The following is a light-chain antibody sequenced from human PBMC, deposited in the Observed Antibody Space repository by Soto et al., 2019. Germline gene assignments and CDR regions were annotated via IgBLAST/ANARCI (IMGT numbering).Light chain of an antibody. V-gene: IGKV3-20*01. CDR2: SAS. CDR1: QSVSGDY. J-gene: IGKJ4*01. Sequence: EIVLTQSPGTLSLSPGERATLSCRASQSVSGDYLAWYQQKPGQAPRLLIYSASSRATGIPDRFSGSGSGTDYTLPISRLEPEDFAAYYCQQYGYSPGLACGEGTKVDNK. CDR3: QQYGYSPGLA.